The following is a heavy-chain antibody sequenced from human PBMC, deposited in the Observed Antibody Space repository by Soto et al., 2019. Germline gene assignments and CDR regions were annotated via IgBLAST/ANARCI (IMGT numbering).Heavy chain of an antibody. Sequence: PSETLSLTCTVSGGSISSSSYFWGWVRQSPGKGLESIGSIYYVGSTYYNPSLKSRVTISVDTSKNQFSLKLSSVTAADTAVYYCAREAPLAPYYFDYWGQGTLVTVSS. V-gene: IGHV4-39*01. CDR2: IYYVGST. J-gene: IGHJ4*02. CDR3: AREAPLAPYYFDY. CDR1: GGSISSSSYF.